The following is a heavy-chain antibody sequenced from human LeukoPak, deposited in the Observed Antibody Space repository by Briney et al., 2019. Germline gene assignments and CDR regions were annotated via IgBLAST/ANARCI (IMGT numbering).Heavy chain of an antibody. CDR3: AEENARPAGVFDY. CDR1: AFTFGSYA. CDR2: ISGSGGKT. J-gene: IGHJ4*02. Sequence: GGSLRLSCAASAFTFGSYAMRCVRQAPGKGLEWVSAISGSGGKTYYADSVKGRFTISRDTSRNTLYLQMNSLRAGDTAIYYCAEENARPAGVFDYWGQGTLVTVSS. V-gene: IGHV3-23*01.